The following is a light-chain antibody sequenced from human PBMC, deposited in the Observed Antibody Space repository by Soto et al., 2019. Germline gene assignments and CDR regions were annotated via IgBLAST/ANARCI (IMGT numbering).Light chain of an antibody. J-gene: IGKJ5*01. V-gene: IGKV3-11*01. CDR3: QQRSSWIT. CDR2: GAS. Sequence: EIVMTQSPDNLYVSPGEGATLSCRASQSVRTKLAWYQQKAGQAPRLLIYGASTRATGIPDRFSGSGSATDFTLTISSLEPEDFAVYYCQQRSSWITFGQGTRLEIK. CDR1: QSVRTK.